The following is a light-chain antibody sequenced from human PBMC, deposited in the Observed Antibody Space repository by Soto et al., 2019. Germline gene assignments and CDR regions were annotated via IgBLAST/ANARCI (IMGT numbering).Light chain of an antibody. CDR3: QQRSNWPPEIT. Sequence: VVLTQSPATLSLSPGERATLSCRTSLSVSVYLDWYQQKPGQAPRLLIYDTSNRATGIPARFSGSGSGTGFTLTISSLEPEDFAVYYCQQRSNWPPEITFGQGTRLEIK. V-gene: IGKV3-11*01. J-gene: IGKJ5*01. CDR1: LSVSVY. CDR2: DTS.